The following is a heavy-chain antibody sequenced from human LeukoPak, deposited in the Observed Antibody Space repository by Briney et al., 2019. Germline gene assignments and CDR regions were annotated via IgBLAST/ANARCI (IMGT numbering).Heavy chain of an antibody. CDR2: INPNSGGT. CDR1: GYTFTGYY. Sequence: GASVKVSCKASGYTFTGYYMHWVRQAPGQGLEWMGWINPNSGGTNYAQKFQGRVTMTRDTSISTAYMELSRLRSDDTAVYYCARGQPGFWSGHQPGPWGQGTLVTVSS. CDR3: ARGQPGFWSGHQPGP. J-gene: IGHJ5*02. V-gene: IGHV1-2*02. D-gene: IGHD3-3*01.